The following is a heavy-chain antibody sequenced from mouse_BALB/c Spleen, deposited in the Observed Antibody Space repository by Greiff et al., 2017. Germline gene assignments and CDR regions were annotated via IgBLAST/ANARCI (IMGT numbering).Heavy chain of an antibody. D-gene: IGHD1-1*01. CDR1: GYTFTSYW. CDR2: INPSTGYT. Sequence: QVQLKQSGAELAKPGASVKMSCKASGYTFTSYWMHWVKQRPGQGLEWIGYINPSTGYTEYNQKFKDKATLTADKSSSTAYMQLSSLTSEDSAVYYCARYNYGSSDAMDYWGQGTSVTVSS. CDR3: ARYNYGSSDAMDY. J-gene: IGHJ4*01. V-gene: IGHV1-7*01.